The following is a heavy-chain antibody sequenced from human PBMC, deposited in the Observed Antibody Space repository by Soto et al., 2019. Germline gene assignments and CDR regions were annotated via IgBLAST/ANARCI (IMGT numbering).Heavy chain of an antibody. Sequence: QVQLVQSGAEVKKPGASVKVSCEASGYTFSTYEMHWVRQAPGQRPEWMGWINGGNGKSKYSETLQGRVTFTRDTSRSTANMELTTLRSEDTAVYYCARGGGATFTHYYYYMDVWGTGTTVTVSS. D-gene: IGHD1-26*01. J-gene: IGHJ6*03. CDR1: GYTFSTYE. CDR3: ARGGGATFTHYYYYMDV. V-gene: IGHV1-3*01. CDR2: INGGNGKS.